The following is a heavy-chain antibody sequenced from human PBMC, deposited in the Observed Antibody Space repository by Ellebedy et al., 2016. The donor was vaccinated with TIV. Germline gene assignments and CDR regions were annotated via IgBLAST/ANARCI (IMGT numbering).Heavy chain of an antibody. Sequence: MPSETLSLTCTVSGGSISSYYWSWVRQPPGKGLEWIGYIYYTGTTHYNPSLESRVSISLDTSENQFSRNLASVTAADTAVYYCARLPGTTVITPTQYWGQGTLVTVSS. CDR1: GGSISSYY. D-gene: IGHD4-23*01. J-gene: IGHJ4*02. CDR2: IYYTGTT. CDR3: ARLPGTTVITPTQY. V-gene: IGHV4-59*08.